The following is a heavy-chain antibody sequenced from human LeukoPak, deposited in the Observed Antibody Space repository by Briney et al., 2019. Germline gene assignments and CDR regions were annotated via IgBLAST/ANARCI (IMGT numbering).Heavy chain of an antibody. CDR2: IYYSGST. CDR1: GGSISSSSYY. CDR3: ARDPPDYILTGHFDY. Sequence: SETLSLTCTVSGGSISSSSYYWGWIRQPPGKGLEWIGSIYYSGSTYYNPSLKSRVTISVDTSKNQFSLKLSSVTAADTAVYYCARDPPDYILTGHFDYWGQGTLVTVSS. D-gene: IGHD3-9*01. V-gene: IGHV4-39*07. J-gene: IGHJ4*02.